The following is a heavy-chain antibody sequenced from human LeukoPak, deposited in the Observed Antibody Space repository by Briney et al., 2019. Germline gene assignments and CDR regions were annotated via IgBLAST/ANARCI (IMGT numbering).Heavy chain of an antibody. CDR2: MSYDGSNK. CDR3: ARGGLTYKDY. Sequence: PGRSLRLSCAASGFTFSSYGMHWVRQAPGKGLEWVALMSYDGSNKYYADSVKGRFTISRDNSKNTLYLQMSSLRPEDTAVYSCARGGLTYKDYWGQGTLVTVSS. J-gene: IGHJ4*02. V-gene: IGHV3-30*03. D-gene: IGHD3-16*01. CDR1: GFTFSSYG.